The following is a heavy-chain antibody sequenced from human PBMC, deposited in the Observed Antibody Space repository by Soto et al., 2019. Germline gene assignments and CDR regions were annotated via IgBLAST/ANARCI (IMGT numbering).Heavy chain of an antibody. D-gene: IGHD6-13*01. Sequence: TSETLSLTCTVSGGSISSGDYYWSWIRQPPGKGLEWIGSIYYSGSTYYNPSFKSRFTISVDTSKNQFSLKLNSVTAADTAVYYCASRHSSPYFDYWGQGTLVTVLL. J-gene: IGHJ4*02. CDR2: IYYSGST. V-gene: IGHV4-30-4*01. CDR3: ASRHSSPYFDY. CDR1: GGSISSGDYY.